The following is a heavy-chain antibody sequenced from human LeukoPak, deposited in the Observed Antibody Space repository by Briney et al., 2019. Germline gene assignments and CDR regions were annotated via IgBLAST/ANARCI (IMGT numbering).Heavy chain of an antibody. CDR3: AREKEDIVVVPAATNWFDP. V-gene: IGHV1-2*02. D-gene: IGHD2-2*01. CDR1: GYTFTDYY. CDR2: INPNSGGT. J-gene: IGHJ5*02. Sequence: ASVKVSCKTSGYTFTDYYIHWVRQAPGQGLEWMGWINPNSGGTNYAQKFQGRVTMTRDTSISTAYMELSRLRPDDTAVYYCAREKEDIVVVPAATNWFDPWGQGTLVTVSS.